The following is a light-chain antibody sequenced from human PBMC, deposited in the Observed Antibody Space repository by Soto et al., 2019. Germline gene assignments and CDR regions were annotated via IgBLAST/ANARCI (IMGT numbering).Light chain of an antibody. V-gene: IGKV3-20*01. CDR2: GAS. J-gene: IGKJ2*01. CDR3: QQYKSSPPSYT. CDR1: QSLTSTY. Sequence: EIVLTQSPGTLSLSPGERATLSCRASQSLTSTYLAWYQQKPGQAPRLLIYGASSRATGIPDRFSGSGSGTDFTLTISRLEPEDVAIYYCQQYKSSPPSYTFGQGTKLEIK.